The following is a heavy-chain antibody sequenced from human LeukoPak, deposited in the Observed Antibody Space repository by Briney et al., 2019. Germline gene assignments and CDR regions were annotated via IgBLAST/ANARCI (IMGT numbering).Heavy chain of an antibody. D-gene: IGHD6-19*01. Sequence: YPSETLSLTCTVSGGSISSSSFYWGWIRQPPGKGLEWIGSLYYTGTTYYNPSLKSRVTISVDTSKNQFSLKLSSVTAADTAVYYCARQSSIAVAVFDYWGQGTLVTVSS. V-gene: IGHV4-39*01. CDR1: GGSISSSSFY. J-gene: IGHJ4*02. CDR3: ARQSSIAVAVFDY. CDR2: LYYTGTT.